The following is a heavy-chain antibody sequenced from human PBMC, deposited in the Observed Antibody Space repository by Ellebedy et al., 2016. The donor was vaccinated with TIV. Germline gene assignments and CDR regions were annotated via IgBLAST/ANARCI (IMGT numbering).Heavy chain of an antibody. V-gene: IGHV3-48*04. CDR3: ASLGVRYCSGGSCYEASDY. CDR1: GFTFSSYG. J-gene: IGHJ4*02. D-gene: IGHD2-15*01. Sequence: PGGSLRLSCAGSGFTFSSYGMNRVRQAPGKGLEWVSYISSSSRTIYYADSVKGRFTSYRDNAKNSLYLQMNSLRAEDTAVYYCASLGVRYCSGGSCYEASDYWGQGTLVTVSS. CDR2: ISSSSRTI.